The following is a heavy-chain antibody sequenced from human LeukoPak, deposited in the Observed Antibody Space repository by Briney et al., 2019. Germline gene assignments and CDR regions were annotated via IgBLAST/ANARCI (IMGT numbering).Heavy chain of an antibody. D-gene: IGHD3-10*01. V-gene: IGHV1-2*02. CDR3: ARDLDGSAQFDP. Sequence: ASVKVSCKASGYTFTGYYMHWVRQAPGQGLEWMGWINPKSGGTNYAQKFQGRVTRTRDTSISTAYMELSRLRSDDTAVYYCARDLDGSAQFDPLGQGGLVTVSS. CDR2: INPKSGGT. J-gene: IGHJ5*02. CDR1: GYTFTGYY.